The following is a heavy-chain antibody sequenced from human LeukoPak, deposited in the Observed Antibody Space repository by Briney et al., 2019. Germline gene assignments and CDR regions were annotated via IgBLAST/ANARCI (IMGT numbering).Heavy chain of an antibody. CDR1: GFTFSNAW. Sequence: SGGSLRLSCAASGFTFSNAWMSWVRQAPGKGLEWVGRIKSKTDGGTTDYAAPVKGRFTISRGDSKNTLYLQMNSLKTEDTAVYYCTTDHVDTAMDNFDYWGQGTLVTVSS. J-gene: IGHJ4*02. CDR3: TTDHVDTAMDNFDY. V-gene: IGHV3-15*01. D-gene: IGHD5-18*01. CDR2: IKSKTDGGTT.